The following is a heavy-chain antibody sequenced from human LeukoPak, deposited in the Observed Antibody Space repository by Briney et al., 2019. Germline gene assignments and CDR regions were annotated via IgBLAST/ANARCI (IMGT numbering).Heavy chain of an antibody. V-gene: IGHV3-21*01. CDR1: GFTFSSIW. J-gene: IGHJ4*02. CDR2: ITSSSGYI. Sequence: GGSLRLSCATSGFTFSSIWMNWVRQAPGRGLEWVSSITSSSGYIHYADSVKGRFTISRDNAKNSLYLQMNSLRAEDTAVYYCARGVSFRMVGTATDFDYWGQGTLVTVSS. D-gene: IGHD2-21*02. CDR3: ARGVSFRMVGTATDFDY.